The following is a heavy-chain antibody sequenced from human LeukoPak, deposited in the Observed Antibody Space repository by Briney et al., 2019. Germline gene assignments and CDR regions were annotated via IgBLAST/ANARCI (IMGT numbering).Heavy chain of an antibody. Sequence: GASVKVSCKASGGTFSSYAISWVRQAPGQGLEWMGGIIPIFGTANYAQKFQGRVTITADESTSTAYMELSGLRSEDTAVYYCASPSPDITLSWFGPLLLWGQGTLVTVSS. D-gene: IGHD3-10*01. V-gene: IGHV1-69*13. CDR3: ASPSPDITLSWFGPLLL. CDR1: GGTFSSYA. J-gene: IGHJ4*02. CDR2: IIPIFGTA.